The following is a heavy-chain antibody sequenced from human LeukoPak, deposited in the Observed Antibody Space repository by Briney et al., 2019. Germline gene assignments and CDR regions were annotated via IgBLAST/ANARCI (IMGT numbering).Heavy chain of an antibody. CDR2: INAGNGNT. CDR1: EYTFTDYA. D-gene: IGHD7-27*01. CDR3: AREPLTGGPRPGGRYNWFDP. J-gene: IGHJ5*02. Sequence: ASVKVSCKASEYTFTDYAINWVRQAPGQRLEWMGWINAGNGNTRYSQRFQGRVTITRDTSASTAYMELSSLTSEDTAVYYCAREPLTGGPRPGGRYNWFDPWGQGTLVTVSS. V-gene: IGHV1-3*01.